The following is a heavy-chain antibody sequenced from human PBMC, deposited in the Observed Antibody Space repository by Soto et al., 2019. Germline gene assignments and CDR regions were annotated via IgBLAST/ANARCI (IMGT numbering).Heavy chain of an antibody. CDR3: ARGFSY. V-gene: IGHV4-59*01. D-gene: IGHD3-3*01. Sequence: SETLSLTGTVSGGSISRYYWSWIRQPPGKGLEWIGYIYYSGSTNYNPSLKSRVTISVDTSKNQFSLKLSSVTAADTAVYYCARGFSYWGQGTLVTVSS. CDR1: GGSISRYY. J-gene: IGHJ4*02. CDR2: IYYSGST.